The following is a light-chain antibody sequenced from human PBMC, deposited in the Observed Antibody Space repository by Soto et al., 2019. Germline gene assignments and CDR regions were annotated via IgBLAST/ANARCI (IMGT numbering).Light chain of an antibody. J-gene: IGKJ5*01. CDR2: GAS. Sequence: EVVLTQSPGTLSWSPGERATLSCRASQSVNSYLAWHQQRPGQAPRPLIFGASSRATGIPDRFSGSGSGTDFTLTISRLEPEDFAVYYCQQYDNSPITFGQGTRLEIK. CDR1: QSVNSY. V-gene: IGKV3-20*01. CDR3: QQYDNSPIT.